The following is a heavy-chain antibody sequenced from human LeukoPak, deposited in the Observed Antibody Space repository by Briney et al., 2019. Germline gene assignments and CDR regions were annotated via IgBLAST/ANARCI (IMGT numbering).Heavy chain of an antibody. CDR1: GFTFSSYW. D-gene: IGHD5-12*01. Sequence: GGSLRLSCAASGFTFSSYWMSWVRQAPGKGLEWVANVNQDGSEKYYVDSVKGRFTISRDNAKNSLYLQMNSLRAEDTAVFYCAREGVANGMDVWGQGTTVTASS. CDR3: AREGVANGMDV. CDR2: VNQDGSEK. V-gene: IGHV3-7*01. J-gene: IGHJ6*02.